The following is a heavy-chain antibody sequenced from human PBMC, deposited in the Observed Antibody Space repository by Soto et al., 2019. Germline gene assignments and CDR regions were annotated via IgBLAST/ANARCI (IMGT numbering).Heavy chain of an antibody. J-gene: IGHJ6*02. V-gene: IGHV5-51*01. CDR1: GYSFGSYW. CDR3: ARSGSTPLYGVDV. CDR2: IYPSDSDT. Sequence: PGESLKISCQASGYSFGSYWIGWVRQVPGKGLEYMGFIYPSDSDTKYNPSFQGQVTMSADESISTAYLLLSSLKASDTAMYYCARSGSTPLYGVDVWGQGTSVTVSS. D-gene: IGHD1-26*01.